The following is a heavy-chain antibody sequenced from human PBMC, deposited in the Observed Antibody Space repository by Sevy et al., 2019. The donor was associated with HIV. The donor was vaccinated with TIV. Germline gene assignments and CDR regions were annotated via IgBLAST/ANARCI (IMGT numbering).Heavy chain of an antibody. J-gene: IGHJ4*01. V-gene: IGHV3-30*03. Sequence: GGYLRLSCTGSGFTFNTHAMHWVRQAPGKGLEWVAVISYDGSAEFYADSVKGRFTISRDNSENKLYLQMNSLRKEDTAMYYCARDAGHSIDWYPGYWGHGILVTVSS. D-gene: IGHD3-9*01. CDR3: ARDAGHSIDWYPGY. CDR2: ISYDGSAE. CDR1: GFTFNTHA.